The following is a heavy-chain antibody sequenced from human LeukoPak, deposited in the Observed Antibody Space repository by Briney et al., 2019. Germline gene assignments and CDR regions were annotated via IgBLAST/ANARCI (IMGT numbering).Heavy chain of an antibody. V-gene: IGHV5-51*01. CDR2: IYPDDSDA. Sequence: GASLQISCKGSGYNFTSHWIGWVRQLSGKGLEWMGIIYPDDSDARYSPSFQGQVTISADKSISTAYLQWSSLKASDTAMYYCARHTQEAFDYWGQGTLVTVSS. CDR1: GYNFTSHW. CDR3: ARHTQEAFDY. J-gene: IGHJ4*02.